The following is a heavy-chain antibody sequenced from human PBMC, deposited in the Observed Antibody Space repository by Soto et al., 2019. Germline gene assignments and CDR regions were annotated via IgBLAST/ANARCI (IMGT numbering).Heavy chain of an antibody. J-gene: IGHJ3*02. CDR2: IYYSGST. CDR3: ARGVDDYGDYLGDAFDI. CDR1: GGSISSGGYY. D-gene: IGHD4-17*01. V-gene: IGHV4-31*03. Sequence: QVQLQESGPGLVKPSQTLSLTCTVSGGSISSGGYYWSWIRQHPGKGLERIGYIYYSGSTYYNPSLKSRVTISVDTSKNQFSLKLSSVTAADTAVYYCARGVDDYGDYLGDAFDIWGQGTMVTVSS.